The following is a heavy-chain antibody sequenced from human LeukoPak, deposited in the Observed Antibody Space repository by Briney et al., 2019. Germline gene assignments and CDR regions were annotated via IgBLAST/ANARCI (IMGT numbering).Heavy chain of an antibody. CDR3: ATRFSEQS. CDR1: GFTVSGNY. V-gene: IGHV3-66*02. Sequence: GGSLRLSCAASGFTVSGNYMNWVRQFPGKGLEWVSVIYSGGTANYEDSVKGRFTISRDYSKNTKYLQMNSLRPEDTAVYYCATRFSEQSWGQGTLVTVSS. D-gene: IGHD3-3*01. CDR2: IYSGGTA. J-gene: IGHJ4*02.